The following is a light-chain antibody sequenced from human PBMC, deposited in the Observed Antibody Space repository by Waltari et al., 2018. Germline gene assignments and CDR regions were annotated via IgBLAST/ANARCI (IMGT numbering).Light chain of an antibody. CDR2: QDS. CDR3: QAWDSSLVV. J-gene: IGLJ2*01. Sequence: SYELTQPPSVSVSPAQTASITCSGDTLGDKYACWYQQKPGQSPVLVIYQDSKRPSGIPERFSGSNSGNTATLTISGTQAMDEADYYCQAWDSSLVVFGGGTKLTVL. V-gene: IGLV3-1*01. CDR1: TLGDKY.